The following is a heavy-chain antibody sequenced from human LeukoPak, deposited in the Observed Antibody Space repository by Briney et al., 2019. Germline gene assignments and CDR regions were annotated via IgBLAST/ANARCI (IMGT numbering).Heavy chain of an antibody. CDR2: INHSGST. D-gene: IGHD1-26*01. J-gene: IGHJ3*02. V-gene: IGHV4-34*01. CDR1: GGSFSGYY. CDR3: ARGRSYYNAFDI. Sequence: SETLSLTCAVYGGSFSGYYWSWIRQPPGKGLEWIGEINHSGSTNYNPSLKSRVTISVDTSKNQSSLKLSSVTAADTAVYYCARGRSYYNAFDIWGQGTMVTVSS.